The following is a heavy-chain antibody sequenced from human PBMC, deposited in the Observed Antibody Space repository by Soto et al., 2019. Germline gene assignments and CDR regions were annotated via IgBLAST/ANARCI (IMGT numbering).Heavy chain of an antibody. D-gene: IGHD2-8*01. CDR3: ARDGRNGGYLDY. V-gene: IGHV1-18*01. Sequence: QVQLVQSGAEVKRPGASVKVSCKASGYTFNSYGISWVRQAPGQGLEWMGWISVYNGNTNYAQKVKGRGTMTTDTSTSTAYMELRSLRPDDTAVYYCARDGRNGGYLDYWGQGTVVTVSS. CDR2: ISVYNGNT. J-gene: IGHJ4*02. CDR1: GYTFNSYG.